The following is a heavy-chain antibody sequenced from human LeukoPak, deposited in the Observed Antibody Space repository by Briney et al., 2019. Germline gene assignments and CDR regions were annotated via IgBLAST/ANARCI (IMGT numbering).Heavy chain of an antibody. Sequence: GGSLRLSCAASGFTFSSYSMTWVRQAPGKGLEWVSTVISGGGVTYYTDSVKGRFTISRDNSKNMLFLQMNSLGAEDTALYYCARNYGDYFHALGIWGQGTVVTVSS. V-gene: IGHV3-23*01. J-gene: IGHJ3*02. D-gene: IGHD4-17*01. CDR1: GFTFSSYS. CDR2: VISGGGVT. CDR3: ARNYGDYFHALGI.